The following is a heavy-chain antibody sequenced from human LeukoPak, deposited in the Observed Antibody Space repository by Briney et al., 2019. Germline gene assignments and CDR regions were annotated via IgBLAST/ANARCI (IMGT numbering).Heavy chain of an antibody. D-gene: IGHD3-22*01. Sequence: TLSLTCAVYGGSLSGYYWSWIRQHPGKGLEWIGNIYYSGSTYYSPSLKSRVTMSVDTSKNQFSLTLISVTAADTAVYFCARAAPNYYDSSGSLRNPYFDYWGQGTLVTVSS. CDR1: GGSLSGYY. CDR3: ARAAPNYYDSSGSLRNPYFDY. J-gene: IGHJ4*02. CDR2: IYYSGST. V-gene: IGHV4-31*11.